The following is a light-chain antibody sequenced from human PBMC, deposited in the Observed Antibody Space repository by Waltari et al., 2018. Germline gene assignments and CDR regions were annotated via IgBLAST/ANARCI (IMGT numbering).Light chain of an antibody. CDR3: SSHTSSSTFV. Sequence: QSALTQPASVSGSPGQSITISCTGSSSDVGGYKYVSWYQQHPGQVPKLIIYEVNRRPSGVSNRFSGSKSGNTASLTISGLQAEDEADYYCSSHTSSSTFVFGTGTKVDVL. CDR2: EVN. CDR1: SSDVGGYKY. J-gene: IGLJ1*01. V-gene: IGLV2-14*01.